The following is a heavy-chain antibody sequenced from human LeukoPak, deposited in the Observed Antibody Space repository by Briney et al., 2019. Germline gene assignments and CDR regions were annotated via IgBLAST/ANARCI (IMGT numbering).Heavy chain of an antibody. J-gene: IGHJ4*02. CDR1: GFTFSNYP. Sequence: QSGGSLRLSCAASGFTFSNYPMHWVRQAPGKGLEWVAVISYDGSNTYYADSVKGRFTISRDNSKNTLYLQMNSLRPEDTALYYCARDYGGKPGGYWGQGTLVTVSS. CDR2: ISYDGSNT. D-gene: IGHD4-23*01. CDR3: ARDYGGKPGGY. V-gene: IGHV3-30*04.